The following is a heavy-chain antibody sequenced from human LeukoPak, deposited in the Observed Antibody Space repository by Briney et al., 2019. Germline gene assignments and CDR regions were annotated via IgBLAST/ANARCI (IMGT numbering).Heavy chain of an antibody. J-gene: IGHJ4*02. CDR1: GFTVSSNY. CDR2: IYSGGST. CDR3: ARGKRNYGDLYYFDY. V-gene: IGHV3-53*01. D-gene: IGHD4-17*01. Sequence: GGSLRLSCAASGFTVSSNYMSWVRQAPGKGLEWVSVIYSGGSTYYADSVKGRFTISRDNSKNTLYLQMNSLRAEDTAVYYCARGKRNYGDLYYFDYWGQGTLVTVSS.